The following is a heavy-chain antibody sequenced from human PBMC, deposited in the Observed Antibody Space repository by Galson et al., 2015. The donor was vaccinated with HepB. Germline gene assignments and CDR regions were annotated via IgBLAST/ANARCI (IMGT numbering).Heavy chain of an antibody. CDR2: FDPEDGET. CDR1: GYTLTELS. J-gene: IGHJ6*02. Sequence: SVKVSCKVSGYTLTELSMHWVRQAPGKGLEWMGGFDPEDGETFYAQKFQGRVTMTEDTSTDTAYMELSSLRSEDTAVYYCATVSPGDYRRYYYYYGMDVWGQGTTVTVSS. D-gene: IGHD4-17*01. V-gene: IGHV1-24*01. CDR3: ATVSPGDYRRYYYYYGMDV.